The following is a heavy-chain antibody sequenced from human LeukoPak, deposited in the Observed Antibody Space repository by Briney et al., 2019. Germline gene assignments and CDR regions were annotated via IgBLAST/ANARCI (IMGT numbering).Heavy chain of an antibody. V-gene: IGHV3-21*01. D-gene: IGHD6-19*01. CDR1: GFTFNTYT. Sequence: GGSLRLSCTASGFTFNTYTMNWVRQAPGKGLEWVSSTSSSSSYIYYADSVKGRFTISRDNAKNSLYLQMNSLRAGDTAVYYCARDRESSGWINWFDPWGQGTLVTVSS. CDR3: ARDRESSGWINWFDP. CDR2: TSSSSSYI. J-gene: IGHJ5*02.